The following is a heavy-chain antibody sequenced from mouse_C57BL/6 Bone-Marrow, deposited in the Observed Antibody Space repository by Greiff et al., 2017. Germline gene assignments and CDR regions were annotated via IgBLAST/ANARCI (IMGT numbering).Heavy chain of an antibody. J-gene: IGHJ4*01. CDR2: IWSGGST. Sequence: VQLQQSGPGLVQPSQSLSITCKVSGFSFTSYGVHWVRQSPGTGLEWLGVIWSGGSTDYNAAFISRLSISKDESKSQIFFKMNSLQAYDTAIYYCSRHENENYYAMDYWGQGTSVTVSS. CDR1: GFSFTSYG. CDR3: SRHENENYYAMDY. V-gene: IGHV2-2*01.